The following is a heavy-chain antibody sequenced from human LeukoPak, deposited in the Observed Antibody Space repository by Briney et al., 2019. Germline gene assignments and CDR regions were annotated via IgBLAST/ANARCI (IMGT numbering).Heavy chain of an antibody. J-gene: IGHJ4*02. CDR1: AYSLNELS. D-gene: IGHD3-10*01. V-gene: IGHV1-24*01. Sequence: GASVRVSCKFSAYSLNELSMHWVRQAPGKGLEWMGGFDREDGEIIYAANFQDRVTMTEDTSTDTAHMELSSLRSEDTAVYYCATMIRGVIVPYFEYWGQGTLVTVSS. CDR2: FDREDGEI. CDR3: ATMIRGVIVPYFEY.